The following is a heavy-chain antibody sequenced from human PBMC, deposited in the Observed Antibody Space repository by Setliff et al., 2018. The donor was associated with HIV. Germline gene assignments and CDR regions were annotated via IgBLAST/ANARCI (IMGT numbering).Heavy chain of an antibody. J-gene: IGHJ4*02. CDR2: ISAYSGNT. V-gene: IGHV1-18*03. D-gene: IGHD4-17*01. CDR1: GYTFTSYA. Sequence: ASVKVSCKASGYTFTSYAISWVRQAPGQGLEWMGWISAYSGNTHYAQRLQDRVTMTTDTSTSTAYMDLMSLRSDDMAVYYCARHPSGWYGDYFFDYWGQGTLVTSPQ. CDR3: ARHPSGWYGDYFFDY.